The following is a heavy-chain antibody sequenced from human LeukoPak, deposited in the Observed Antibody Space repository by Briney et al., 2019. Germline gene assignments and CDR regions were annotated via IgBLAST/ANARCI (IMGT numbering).Heavy chain of an antibody. Sequence: GGSLRLSCAASGCTFSSYWMSWVRQAPGKGLEWVANIKQDGSEKYYVDSVKGRFTISRDNAKNSLYLQMNSLRAEDTAVYYCAKGYSYGRFDYWGQGTLVTVSS. CDR2: IKQDGSEK. J-gene: IGHJ4*02. D-gene: IGHD5-18*01. CDR1: GCTFSSYW. V-gene: IGHV3-7*03. CDR3: AKGYSYGRFDY.